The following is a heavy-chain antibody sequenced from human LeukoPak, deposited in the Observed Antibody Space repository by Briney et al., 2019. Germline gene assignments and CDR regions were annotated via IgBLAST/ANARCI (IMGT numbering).Heavy chain of an antibody. CDR2: INHSGST. CDR3: ARGTTIVGATRGNWFDP. V-gene: IGHV4-34*01. CDR1: GGSFSGYY. Sequence: PSETLSLTCAVYGGSFSGYYWSWIRQPPGKGLEWIGEINHSGSTNYNPSLKSRVTISVDTSKNQFSLKLSSVTAADTAVYYCARGTTIVGATRGNWFDPWGQGTLVTVSS. J-gene: IGHJ5*02. D-gene: IGHD1-26*01.